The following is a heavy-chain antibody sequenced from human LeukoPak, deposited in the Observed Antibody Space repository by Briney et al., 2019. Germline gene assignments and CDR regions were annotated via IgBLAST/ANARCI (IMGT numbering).Heavy chain of an antibody. CDR2: IYYSGST. CDR3: ARGYDSSAYYPFNY. D-gene: IGHD3-22*01. J-gene: IGHJ4*02. CDR1: GGSISSISSNNYH. Sequence: PSETLSLTCIVSGGSISSISSNNYHWGRIRQPPGKGLEWIGSIYYSGSTYYNPSLKSRVTISVDTSKNQFSLMLSSVTAADTAVYYCARGYDSSAYYPFNYWGQGTLVTVSS. V-gene: IGHV4-39*07.